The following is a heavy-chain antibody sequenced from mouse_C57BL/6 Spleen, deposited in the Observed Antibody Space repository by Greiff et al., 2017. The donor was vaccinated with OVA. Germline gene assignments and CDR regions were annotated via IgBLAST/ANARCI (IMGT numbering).Heavy chain of an antibody. D-gene: IGHD5-5*01. CDR1: GYAFRSSW. V-gene: IGHV1-82*01. J-gene: IGHJ4*01. CDR3: ASYLREYYPMDC. Sequence: QVQLKESGPELVKPGASVKISCKASGYAFRSSWMNWVKQRPGKGLEWIGRIYPGDGDTNYNGKCKGKATLTADKSSSTAYMQLSSLTSEDSAVYFCASYLREYYPMDCWGQGASVTISS. CDR2: IYPGDGDT.